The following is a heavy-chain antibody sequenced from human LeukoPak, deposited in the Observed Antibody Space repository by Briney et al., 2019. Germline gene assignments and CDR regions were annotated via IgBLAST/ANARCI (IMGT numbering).Heavy chain of an antibody. CDR2: IYHSGST. J-gene: IGHJ4*02. CDR1: DYSISSGYY. Sequence: PSETLSLTCAVSDYSISSGYYWGWIRQSPGKGLEWIGSIYHSGSTYYNPSLKSRVTISVDTTKNQFSLKLSSVTAADTAVYYCARQGPQAYYYDSSGPSGGDYWGQGTLVTVSS. D-gene: IGHD3-22*01. CDR3: ARQGPQAYYYDSSGPSGGDY. V-gene: IGHV4-38-2*01.